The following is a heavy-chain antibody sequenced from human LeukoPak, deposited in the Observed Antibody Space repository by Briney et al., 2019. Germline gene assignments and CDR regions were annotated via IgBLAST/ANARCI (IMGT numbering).Heavy chain of an antibody. V-gene: IGHV4-59*01. CDR2: ISYSGST. J-gene: IGHJ6*02. CDR1: GGSFSGYY. D-gene: IGHD3-10*01. CDR3: ARGSGSYYYGMDV. Sequence: SEALSLTCAVYGGSFSGYYWSWIRQPPGKGLEWVGYISYSGSTNYNPSLKSRVTISVDTSKNQFSLKLSSVTAADTAVYYCARGSGSYYYGMDVWGQGTTVTVSS.